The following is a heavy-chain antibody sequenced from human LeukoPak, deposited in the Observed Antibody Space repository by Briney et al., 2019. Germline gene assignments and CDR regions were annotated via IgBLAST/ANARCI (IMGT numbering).Heavy chain of an antibody. CDR2: ISSSSTYI. CDR3: ARVQDGSSWYEYFQH. Sequence: GGSLRLSCAASGFTFSTYSMNWVRQAPGKGLEWVSSISSSSTYIYYADSVKGRFTISRDIAKNSLFLQMNSLRAEDTAVYYCARVQDGSSWYEYFQHWGQGTLVTVSS. D-gene: IGHD6-13*01. V-gene: IGHV3-21*01. J-gene: IGHJ1*01. CDR1: GFTFSTYS.